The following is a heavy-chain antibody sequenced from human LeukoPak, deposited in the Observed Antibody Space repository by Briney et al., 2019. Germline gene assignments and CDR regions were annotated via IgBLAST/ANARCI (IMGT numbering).Heavy chain of an antibody. V-gene: IGHV4-34*01. CDR1: GGSFSGYY. J-gene: IGHJ4*02. D-gene: IGHD1-26*01. CDR2: INHSGST. CDR3: ARARYSGSYNY. Sequence: SETLSLTCAVYGGSFSGYYWSWIRQPPGKGLEWIGEINHSGSTNYNPSLKSRVTISVDTPKNQFSLKLSSVTAADTAVYYCARARYSGSYNYWGQGTLVTVSS.